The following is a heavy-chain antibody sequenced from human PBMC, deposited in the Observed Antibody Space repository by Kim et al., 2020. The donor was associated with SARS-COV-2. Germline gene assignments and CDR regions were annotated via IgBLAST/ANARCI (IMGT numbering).Heavy chain of an antibody. CDR2: ISYDGSNK. CDR3: ASPPIRRQQLVFYFDY. V-gene: IGHV3-30*04. Sequence: GGSLRLSCAASGFTFSSYAMHWVRQAPGKGLEWVAVISYDGSNKYYADSVKGRFTISRDNSKNTLYLQMNSLRAEDTAVYYCASPPIRRQQLVFYFDYWGQGTLVTVSS. J-gene: IGHJ4*02. CDR1: GFTFSSYA. D-gene: IGHD6-13*01.